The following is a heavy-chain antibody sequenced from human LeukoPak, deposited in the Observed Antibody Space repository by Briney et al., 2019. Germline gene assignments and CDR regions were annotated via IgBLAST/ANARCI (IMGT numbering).Heavy chain of an antibody. D-gene: IGHD6-19*01. Sequence: GGSLRLSCAASGFTFSSYEMNWVRQAPGKGLEWISYISSSGSTIYYADSVKGRFTISRDNAKNSLYLQMNSLKTEDTAVYYCTRSSSGWYSDYWGQGTLVTVSS. CDR3: TRSSSGWYSDY. J-gene: IGHJ4*02. V-gene: IGHV3-48*03. CDR2: ISSSGSTI. CDR1: GFTFSSYE.